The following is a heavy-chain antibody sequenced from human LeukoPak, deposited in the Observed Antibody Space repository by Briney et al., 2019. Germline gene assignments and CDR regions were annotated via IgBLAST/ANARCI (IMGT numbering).Heavy chain of an antibody. V-gene: IGHV1-18*01. D-gene: IGHD2-2*01. CDR1: GYTFTSYG. Sequence: ASVKVSCKASGYTFTSYGISWVRQAPGQGLEWMGWISAYNGNTNYAQKLQGRVTMTTDTSTSTAYMELRSLRSDDTAVYYCARDGKVVPAAYDAFDIWGQGTMVTVSS. CDR3: ARDGKVVPAAYDAFDI. J-gene: IGHJ3*02. CDR2: ISAYNGNT.